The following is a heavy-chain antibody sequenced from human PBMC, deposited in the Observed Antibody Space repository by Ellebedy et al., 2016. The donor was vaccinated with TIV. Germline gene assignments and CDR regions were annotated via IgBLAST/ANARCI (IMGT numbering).Heavy chain of an antibody. J-gene: IGHJ3*02. Sequence: MPSETLSLTCTLSGGSFSDYYWTWIRQPPGKGLEWIGAVNHSGSTNYNPSLKSRATISVDTSKNQFSLKLRSVTAADTAVYYCARDPYCGGDCSNDAFDIWGQGTMVTVSS. CDR2: VNHSGST. V-gene: IGHV4-34*01. D-gene: IGHD2-21*02. CDR3: ARDPYCGGDCSNDAFDI. CDR1: GGSFSDYY.